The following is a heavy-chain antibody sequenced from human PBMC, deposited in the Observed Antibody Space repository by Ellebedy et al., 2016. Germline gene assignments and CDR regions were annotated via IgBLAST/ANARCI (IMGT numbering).Heavy chain of an antibody. Sequence: SETLSLTCTVSGGSISSGGYYWSWIRQHPGTGLEWIANIYYSGSTYYNPSLKSRVTISVDTSKNQFSLKLRSVTAADTAVYYCARDRRDSSGYYPFDYWGQGTLVTVSS. CDR1: GGSISSGGYY. J-gene: IGHJ4*02. V-gene: IGHV4-31*03. D-gene: IGHD3-22*01. CDR3: ARDRRDSSGYYPFDY. CDR2: IYYSGST.